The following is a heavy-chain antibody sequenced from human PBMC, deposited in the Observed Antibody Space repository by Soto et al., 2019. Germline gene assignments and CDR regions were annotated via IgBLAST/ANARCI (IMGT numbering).Heavy chain of an antibody. V-gene: IGHV2-5*01. CDR3: AHSVYDSSGYYYFDY. D-gene: IGHD3-22*01. Sequence: QITLKESGPPLVKPTQTLTLTCTFSGFSLSTSGVGVGWIRQPPGKALEWLAFIYWNDDKRYSPSLKNRLTITKDISRNQVVLTMTNMDPVDTATYYCAHSVYDSSGYYYFDYWGQGTLVTVSS. J-gene: IGHJ4*02. CDR1: GFSLSTSGVG. CDR2: IYWNDDK.